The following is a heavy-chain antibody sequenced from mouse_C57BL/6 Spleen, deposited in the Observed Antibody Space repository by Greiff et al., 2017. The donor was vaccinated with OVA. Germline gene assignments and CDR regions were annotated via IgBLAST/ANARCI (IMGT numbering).Heavy chain of an antibody. CDR2: IHPNSGST. CDR3: AKTAQVYYFDY. Sequence: QVQLQQPGAELVKPGASVKLSCKASGYTFTSSWMHLVKQRPGQGLDWIGMIHPNSGSTNYNEKFKSKATLTVDKSSSTAYMQLSSLTSEDSAVYYCAKTAQVYYFDYWGQGTTLTVSS. J-gene: IGHJ2*01. D-gene: IGHD3-2*02. CDR1: GYTFTSSW. V-gene: IGHV1-64*01.